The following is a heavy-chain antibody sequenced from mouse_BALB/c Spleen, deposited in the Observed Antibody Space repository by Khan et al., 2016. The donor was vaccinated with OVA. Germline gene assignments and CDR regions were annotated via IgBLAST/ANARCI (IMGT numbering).Heavy chain of an antibody. CDR1: GYSFTTYY. V-gene: IGHV1S135*01. CDR2: IDPFNTGT. D-gene: IGHD1-1*01. CDR3: ARWTVDY. J-gene: IGHJ3*01. Sequence: VQLQQSGPELMKPGASVNISCKASGYSFTTYYIHWVKQSRGKSLEWIGYIDPFNTGTDSNQKFKGQATLTVDKSSNTAYMHLSSLTSEDSAVYYGARWTVDYRGQGTRVTVAA.